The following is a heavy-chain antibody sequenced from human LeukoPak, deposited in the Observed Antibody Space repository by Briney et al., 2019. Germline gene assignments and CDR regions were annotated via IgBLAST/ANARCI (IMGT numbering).Heavy chain of an antibody. J-gene: IGHJ6*02. CDR3: AREYPYYDSNSYGMDV. D-gene: IGHD3-22*01. V-gene: IGHV3-30*04. Sequence: PGRSLRLSCAASGFTFSTYAMHWVRLPPGKGLEWVALISFDGSNKYYADSVKGRFTISRDNSKNTLYLQMNSLRAEDTAVYYCAREYPYYDSNSYGMDVWGQGTTVTVSS. CDR1: GFTFSTYA. CDR2: ISFDGSNK.